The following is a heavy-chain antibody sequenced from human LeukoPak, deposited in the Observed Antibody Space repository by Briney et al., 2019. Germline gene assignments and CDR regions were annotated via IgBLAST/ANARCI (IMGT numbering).Heavy chain of an antibody. Sequence: GASVKASCKASGYTFTSYAMHWVRQAPGQRLEWMGWINAGNGNTKYSQEFQGRVTITRDTSASTAYMELSSLRSEDMAVYYCARDSSSWAMDVWGKGTTVTVSS. D-gene: IGHD6-13*01. V-gene: IGHV1-3*03. CDR3: ARDSSSWAMDV. CDR1: GYTFTSYA. J-gene: IGHJ6*03. CDR2: INAGNGNT.